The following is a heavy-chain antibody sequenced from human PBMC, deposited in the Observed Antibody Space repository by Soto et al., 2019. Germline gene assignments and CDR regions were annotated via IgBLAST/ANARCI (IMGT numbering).Heavy chain of an antibody. CDR1: GFTFGDYA. J-gene: IGHJ6*02. V-gene: IGHV3-49*03. Sequence: GGSLRLSCTASGFTFGDYAMSWFRQAPGKGLERVGFIRSKPYDGTTEYAASAKGRLTISRDDSKSIAYLQMNSLETEDTAVYYCAKDLFSMVRGASYYSYGMDVWGQGTTVTVSS. D-gene: IGHD3-10*01. CDR3: AKDLFSMVRGASYYSYGMDV. CDR2: IRSKPYDGTT.